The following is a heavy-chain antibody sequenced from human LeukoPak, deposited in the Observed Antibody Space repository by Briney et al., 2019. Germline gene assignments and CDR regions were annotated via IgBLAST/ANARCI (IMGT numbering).Heavy chain of an antibody. J-gene: IGHJ4*02. D-gene: IGHD6-13*01. Sequence: SETLSLTCTVSGGSISSSSYYWGWIRQPPGKGLEWIGSIYYSGSTYYNPSLKSRVTISVDTSKNQFSLKLSSVTAADTAVYYCARESDSSSVGYWGQGTLVTVSS. CDR1: GGSISSSSYY. V-gene: IGHV4-39*02. CDR3: ARESDSSSVGY. CDR2: IYYSGST.